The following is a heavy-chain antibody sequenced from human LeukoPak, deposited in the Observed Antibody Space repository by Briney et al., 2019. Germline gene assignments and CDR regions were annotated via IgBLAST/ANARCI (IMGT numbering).Heavy chain of an antibody. CDR2: IIPIFGTA. D-gene: IGHD3-16*02. J-gene: IGHJ4*02. Sequence: ASVKVSCKASGGTFSSYAISWVRQAPGQGLEWMGGIIPIFGTANYAQKFQGRVTITADESTSTAYMELRSLRSDDTAVYYCARDADYDYVWGSYHGNEFDYWGQGTLVTVSS. CDR3: ARDADYDYVWGSYHGNEFDY. CDR1: GGTFSSYA. V-gene: IGHV1-69*13.